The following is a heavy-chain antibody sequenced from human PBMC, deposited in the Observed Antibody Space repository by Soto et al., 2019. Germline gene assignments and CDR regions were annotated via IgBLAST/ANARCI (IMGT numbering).Heavy chain of an antibody. CDR2: IYASGRT. CDR1: GGAISAFH. D-gene: IGHD6-6*01. Sequence: QVQLQESGPGLVKPSETLSLTCSVSGGAISAFHWNWIRQTAGKGLEWIGRIYASGRTKYNPSLESPANMSIATSNRQFSLRLSSVTAADTAVYYCARSPSTSSIGTFDIWGRGTVVTVSS. J-gene: IGHJ3*02. V-gene: IGHV4-4*07. CDR3: ARSPSTSSIGTFDI.